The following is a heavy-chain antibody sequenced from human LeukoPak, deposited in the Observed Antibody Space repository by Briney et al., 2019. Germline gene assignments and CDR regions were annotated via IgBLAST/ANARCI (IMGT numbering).Heavy chain of an antibody. V-gene: IGHV3-23*01. D-gene: IGHD3-22*01. Sequence: LPGGSLRLSCAASGFTFSNYVMSWVRQAPGKGLEWVSTVSVTGDRTYYADSVKGRFAIFRDNSKNTLYLQINSLRAEDTAVYYCAKTVGSGGYYLYYFGYWGQGTLVTVSS. J-gene: IGHJ4*02. CDR2: VSVTGDRT. CDR3: AKTVGSGGYYLYYFGY. CDR1: GFTFSNYV.